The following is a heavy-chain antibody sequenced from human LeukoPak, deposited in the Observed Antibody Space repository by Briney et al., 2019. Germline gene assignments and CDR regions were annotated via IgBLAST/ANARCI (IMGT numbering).Heavy chain of an antibody. CDR3: ARDREGYYDILTGYYGVGAFDI. Sequence: GASVKVSCKASGYTFTDYYMHWVRQAPGQGLEWMGWINVNRGGTNYAQRFQGRVTMTRDTSISTAYMELSRLRSDDTAVYYCARDREGYYDILTGYYGVGAFDIWGQGTMVTVSS. D-gene: IGHD3-9*01. V-gene: IGHV1-2*02. J-gene: IGHJ3*02. CDR2: INVNRGGT. CDR1: GYTFTDYY.